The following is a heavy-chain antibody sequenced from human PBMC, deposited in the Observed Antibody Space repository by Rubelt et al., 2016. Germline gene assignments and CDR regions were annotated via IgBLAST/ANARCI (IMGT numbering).Heavy chain of an antibody. CDR2: VCYSGST. CDR1: GDSISISTYF. V-gene: IGHV4-39*07. CDR3: ARDHKQWYGMDV. J-gene: IGHJ6*02. Sequence: QLQLQESGPGLVKPSETLSLTCTVSGDSISISTYFWGWIRQPPGKGLEWIANVCYSGSTNYNPSLKSRVTISVDTSKNEFSRKVTSVTAAGTAVYYCARDHKQWYGMDVWGQGTTVTVSS. D-gene: IGHD6-19*01.